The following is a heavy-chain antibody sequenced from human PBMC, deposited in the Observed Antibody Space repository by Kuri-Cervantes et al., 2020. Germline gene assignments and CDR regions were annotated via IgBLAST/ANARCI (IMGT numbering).Heavy chain of an antibody. J-gene: IGHJ4*02. CDR3: AKSYCSSTTCQAAH. CDR1: GFTFSSYG. Sequence: GESLKISCAASGFTFSSYGMHWVRQAPGKGLEWVSSISSSSSYIYYADSVKGRFTISRDNAKNSLYLQMNSLRTEDTALYYCAKSYCSSTTCQAAHWGQGTLVTVSS. V-gene: IGHV3-21*04. CDR2: ISSSSSYI. D-gene: IGHD2-2*01.